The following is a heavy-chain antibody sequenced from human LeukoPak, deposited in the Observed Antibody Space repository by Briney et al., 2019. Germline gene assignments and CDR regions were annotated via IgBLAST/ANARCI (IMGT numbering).Heavy chain of an antibody. Sequence: PGRSLRLSCAASGFTFSSYEMNWVRQAPGKGLEWVSYISGSGSTIYDTDAVKGRFTIPRDNAKNSLYLQMNSLRAEDTAVYYCARDETRSEAFDIWGQGTMVTVSS. CDR3: ARDETRSEAFDI. V-gene: IGHV3-48*03. CDR2: ISGSGSTI. J-gene: IGHJ3*02. D-gene: IGHD4-17*01. CDR1: GFTFSSYE.